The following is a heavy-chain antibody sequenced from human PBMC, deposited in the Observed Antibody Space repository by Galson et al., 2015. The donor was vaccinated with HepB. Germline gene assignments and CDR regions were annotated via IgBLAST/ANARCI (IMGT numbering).Heavy chain of an antibody. CDR2: IGTAGDT. CDR1: GFTFSSYD. CDR3: ARGGRAGKFDP. V-gene: IGHV3-13*01. Sequence: SLRLSCAASGFTFSSYDMHWVRQATGKGLEWVSAIGTAGDTYYPGSVKGRFTISRENAKNSLYLQMNSLRAGDTAVYYCARGGRAGKFDPWGQGTLVTVSS. D-gene: IGHD3-16*01. J-gene: IGHJ5*02.